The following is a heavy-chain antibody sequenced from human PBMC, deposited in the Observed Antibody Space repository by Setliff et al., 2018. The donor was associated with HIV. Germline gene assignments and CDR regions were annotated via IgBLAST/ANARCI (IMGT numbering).Heavy chain of an antibody. CDR1: GGSISSYY. J-gene: IGHJ4*02. V-gene: IGHV4-4*07. D-gene: IGHD3-10*01. CDR3: AREAPGEVRGVIIPFIDY. Sequence: SETLSLTCTVSGGSISSYYWSWIRQPAGKGLEWIGRIYTSGSTNYNPSLKSRVTMSVDTSKNQFSLKLSSVTAADTAVYYCAREAPGEVRGVIIPFIDYWGQGTLVTVSS. CDR2: IYTSGST.